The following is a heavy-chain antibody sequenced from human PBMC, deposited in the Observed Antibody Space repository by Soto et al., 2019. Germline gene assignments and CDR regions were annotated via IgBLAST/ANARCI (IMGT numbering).Heavy chain of an antibody. D-gene: IGHD6-19*01. CDR1: GFTFSSYA. CDR2: ISYDGSNK. Sequence: QVQLVESGGGVVQPGRSLRLSCAASGFTFSSYAMHWVRQAPGKGLEWVAVISYDGSNKYYADSVKGRFTISRDNPKNTLYLQMNSLRAEDTAVYYCARETYSSGWTPTFDYWGQGTLVTVSS. J-gene: IGHJ4*02. CDR3: ARETYSSGWTPTFDY. V-gene: IGHV3-30-3*01.